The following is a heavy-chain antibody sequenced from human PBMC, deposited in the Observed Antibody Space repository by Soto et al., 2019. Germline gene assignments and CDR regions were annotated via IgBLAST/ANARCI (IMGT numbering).Heavy chain of an antibody. D-gene: IGHD3-10*01. CDR3: AREGGSGNYRYYAMDV. CDR2: IIPIFGTA. J-gene: IGHJ6*02. CDR1: GGTFSSYA. Sequence: QVQLVQSGAEVKKPGSSVKVSCKASGGTFSSYAISWVRQAPGQGLAWRGGIIPIFGTANYAQKFHGRVTITADESTSTAYMELRSLRSEDTAVYYCAREGGSGNYRYYAMDVWGQGTTVTVSS. V-gene: IGHV1-69*12.